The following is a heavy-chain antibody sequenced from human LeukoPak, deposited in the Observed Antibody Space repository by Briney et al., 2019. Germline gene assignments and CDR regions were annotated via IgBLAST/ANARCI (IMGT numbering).Heavy chain of an antibody. J-gene: IGHJ3*02. Sequence: GASVKVSFKSSGGTFSSYAISWVRQAPGQGLEWVGRIIPIFGKANFDQKFQGRVTITTNESTSTAYMELSSLRSEDTAVYYCAICVAFAAFDIWGQGTMVTVSS. D-gene: IGHD2-21*01. CDR3: AICVAFAAFDI. CDR1: GGTFSSYA. CDR2: IIPIFGKA. V-gene: IGHV1-69*05.